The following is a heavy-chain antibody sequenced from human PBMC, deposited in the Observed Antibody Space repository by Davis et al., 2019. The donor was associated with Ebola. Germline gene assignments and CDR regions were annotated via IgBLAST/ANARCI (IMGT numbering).Heavy chain of an antibody. CDR1: GFTSSGFTFSDYD. J-gene: IGHJ3*01. V-gene: IGHV3-21*01. CDR2: ISKTSVYT. D-gene: IGHD5-18*01. CDR3: ARLDTGLYSHLDAFDV. Sequence: GESLKISCAASGFTSSGFTFSDYDMNWVRQAPGKGLEWVSTISKTSVYTYYAESVKGRFTISKDSARNSLYLQLNSLRADDTAVYYCARLDTGLYSHLDAFDVWGQGTMVIVSS.